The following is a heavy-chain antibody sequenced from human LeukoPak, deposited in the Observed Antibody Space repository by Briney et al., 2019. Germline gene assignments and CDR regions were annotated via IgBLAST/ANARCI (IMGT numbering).Heavy chain of an antibody. V-gene: IGHV3-30*04. J-gene: IGHJ4*02. CDR2: ISYDGSNK. Sequence: GGSLRLSCAASGFTFSSYAMHWVRQAPGKGLEWVAVISYDGSNKYYADSVKGRFTISRDNSKNTLYLQMNSLRAEDTAVYYCARDAVDGYFDYWGQGTLVTVSS. CDR1: GFTFSSYA. CDR3: ARDAVDGYFDY. D-gene: IGHD3/OR15-3a*01.